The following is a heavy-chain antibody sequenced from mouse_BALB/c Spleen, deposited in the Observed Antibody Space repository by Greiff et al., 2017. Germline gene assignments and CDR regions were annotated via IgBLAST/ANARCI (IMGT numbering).Heavy chain of an antibody. J-gene: IGHJ2*01. D-gene: IGHD4-1*01. CDR1: GFTFSSFG. CDR3: ARNWDFDY. CDR2: ISSGSSTI. Sequence: EVKLVESGGGLVQPGGSRKLSCAASGFTFSSFGMHWVRQAPEKGLEWVAYISSGSSTIYYADTVKGRFTISRDNPKNTLFLQMTSLRSEDTAMYYCARNWDFDYWGPGTTLTVSS. V-gene: IGHV5-17*02.